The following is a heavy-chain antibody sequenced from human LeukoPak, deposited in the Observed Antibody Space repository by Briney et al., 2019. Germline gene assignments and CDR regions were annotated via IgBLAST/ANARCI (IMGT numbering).Heavy chain of an antibody. Sequence: GGSLRLSCATSGFTFSNYGFHWVRQAPGKGLEWVAVIWYDGSKEYYVDSVKGRFIISRDSSKNMVYLQMSSLRVEDTAVYYCARESAGISSDIWGQGIMVTVSS. V-gene: IGHV3-33*01. J-gene: IGHJ3*02. D-gene: IGHD2-15*01. CDR1: GFTFSNYG. CDR3: ARESAGISSDI. CDR2: IWYDGSKE.